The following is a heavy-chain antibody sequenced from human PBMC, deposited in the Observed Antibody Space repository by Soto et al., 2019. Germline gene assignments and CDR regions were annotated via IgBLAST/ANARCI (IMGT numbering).Heavy chain of an antibody. V-gene: IGHV4-59*01. CDR3: ARDYIAVAGTNYYYYGMDV. D-gene: IGHD6-19*01. J-gene: IGHJ6*02. Sequence: SETLSLTCTVSGGSISSYYWSWIRQPPGKGLEWIGYIYYSGSTNYNPSLKSRVTISVDTSKNQFSLKLSSVTAANTAVYYCARDYIAVAGTNYYYYGMDVWGQGTTVTVSS. CDR1: GGSISSYY. CDR2: IYYSGST.